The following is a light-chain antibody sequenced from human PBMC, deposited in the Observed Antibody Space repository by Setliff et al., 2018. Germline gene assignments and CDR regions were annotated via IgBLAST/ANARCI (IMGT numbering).Light chain of an antibody. CDR2: DVS. CDR1: SSDLGGYNY. CDR3: SSYTSSSTLYV. V-gene: IGLV2-14*03. J-gene: IGLJ1*01. Sequence: QSALTQPASVSGSPGQSITISCTGTSSDLGGYNYVSWYQQHPGKAPKLMIYDVSNRPSGVSNRFSGSKSGNTASLTISGLQAEDEADYYCSSYTSSSTLYVFGTGTKSPS.